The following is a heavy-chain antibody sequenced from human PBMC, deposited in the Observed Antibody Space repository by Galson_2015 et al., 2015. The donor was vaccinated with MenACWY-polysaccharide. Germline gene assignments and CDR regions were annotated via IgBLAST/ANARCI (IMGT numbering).Heavy chain of an antibody. D-gene: IGHD2/OR15-2a*01. J-gene: IGHJ5*02. V-gene: IGHV3-30*18. CDR3: AKREACNRGPFDL. CDR1: GFTFSSYG. CDR2: MTYDGSDQ. Sequence: SLRLSCAASGFTFSSYGMHWVRQAPGKGLEWVTYMTYDGSDQNYAGSVKGRFTISRDNSKSMLYLQMDSLRPEDTAVYYCAKREACNRGPFDLWGQGTLVTVSS.